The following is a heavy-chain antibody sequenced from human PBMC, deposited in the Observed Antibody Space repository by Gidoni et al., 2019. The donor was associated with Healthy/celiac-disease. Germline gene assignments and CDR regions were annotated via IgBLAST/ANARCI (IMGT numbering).Heavy chain of an antibody. Sequence: EVQLVASGGGLVQPGRSLRLSCTASGFTFGDYAMSWFRQAPGKGLEWVGFIRSKAYGGTTEYAASVKGRFTISRDDSKSIAYLQMNSLKTEDTAVYYCTRGYCSSTSCYVLDYWGQGTLVTVSS. CDR3: TRGYCSSTSCYVLDY. CDR1: GFTFGDYA. CDR2: IRSKAYGGTT. V-gene: IGHV3-49*03. D-gene: IGHD2-2*01. J-gene: IGHJ4*02.